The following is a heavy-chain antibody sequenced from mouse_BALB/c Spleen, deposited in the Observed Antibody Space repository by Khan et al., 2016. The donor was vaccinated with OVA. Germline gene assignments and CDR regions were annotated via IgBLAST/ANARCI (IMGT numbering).Heavy chain of an antibody. Sequence: QMQLEESGPEPVRPGASVKISCKGSGYTFADSGMHWVRQSHAKSLEWIGVISTYYGNIKYNQKFEGRATMTVDKSSSTAYLELARLTSEDSAVYFCTRDGISEFTYWGQGTLVTGSA. CDR1: GYTFADSG. D-gene: IGHD2-3*01. CDR2: ISTYYGNI. J-gene: IGHJ3*01. CDR3: TRDGISEFTY. V-gene: IGHV1S137*01.